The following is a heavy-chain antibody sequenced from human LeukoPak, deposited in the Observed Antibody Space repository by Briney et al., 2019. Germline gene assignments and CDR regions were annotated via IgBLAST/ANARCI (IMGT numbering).Heavy chain of an antibody. V-gene: IGHV3-74*01. D-gene: IGHD1-1*01. CDR3: ASPSGTTSWGFDY. Sequence: GGSLRLSCAASGFTFSSYWMHWVRQAPGKGLVWVSRINSDGSSTSYADSVKGRFTISRDNAKNSLYLQMNSLRAEDTAVYYCASPSGTTSWGFDYWGQGTLVTVSS. J-gene: IGHJ4*02. CDR2: INSDGSST. CDR1: GFTFSSYW.